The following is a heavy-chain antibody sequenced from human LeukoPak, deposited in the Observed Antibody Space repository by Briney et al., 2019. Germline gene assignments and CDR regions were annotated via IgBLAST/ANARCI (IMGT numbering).Heavy chain of an antibody. CDR3: AREWN. J-gene: IGHJ4*02. V-gene: IGHV3-7*01. CDR1: GFTFRTDW. Sequence: PGGSVRLSCVACGFTFRTDWMSWVRQAPGKGPEWVASIKDDGSEIYYVDSVRGRFTISRDNAKNSLYLQMNSLRAEDTAVYYCAREWNWGQGSLVTVSS. CDR2: IKDDGSEI.